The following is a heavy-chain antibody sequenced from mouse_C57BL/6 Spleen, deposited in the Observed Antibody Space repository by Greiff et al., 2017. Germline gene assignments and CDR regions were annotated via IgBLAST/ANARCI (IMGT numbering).Heavy chain of an antibody. CDR2: IYPGSGST. V-gene: IGHV1-55*01. J-gene: IGHJ1*03. CDR1: GYTFTSYW. Sequence: VQLQQSGAELVKPGASVKMSCKASGYTFTSYWITWVKQRPGQGLEWIGDIYPGSGSTNYNEKFKSKATLTVDTSSSTAYMQLSSLTSEDSAVYYCARRGYSNWYFDVWGTGTTVTVST. CDR3: ARRGYSNWYFDV. D-gene: IGHD2-5*01.